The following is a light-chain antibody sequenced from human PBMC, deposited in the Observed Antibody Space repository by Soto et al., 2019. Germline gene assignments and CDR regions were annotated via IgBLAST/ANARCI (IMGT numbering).Light chain of an antibody. Sequence: DIVMTQSPDSLAVSLGERATINCKSSQSVLYSSNNKNYLAWYQQKSGQPPKLLIYWASTRESGVPHRFSGRGSGTDFTLTISCLQAEDVAVYYCQQYYSTPPTFGRGTKVEIK. CDR2: WAS. CDR1: QSVLYSSNNKNY. J-gene: IGKJ4*01. V-gene: IGKV4-1*01. CDR3: QQYYSTPPT.